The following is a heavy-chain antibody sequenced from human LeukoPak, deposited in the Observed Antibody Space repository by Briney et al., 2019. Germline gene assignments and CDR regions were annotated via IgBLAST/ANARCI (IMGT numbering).Heavy chain of an antibody. Sequence: ASVKVSCKASGYTFASYAIIWVRHAPGQGLEWIGWISAYNGNTNSAQKFQGRVTITTDTSTSTAYMELRSLRSDDTAVYYCARTWFGELSWFDPWGQGTLVTVSS. V-gene: IGHV1-18*01. J-gene: IGHJ5*02. CDR1: GYTFASYA. CDR3: ARTWFGELSWFDP. CDR2: ISAYNGNT. D-gene: IGHD3-10*01.